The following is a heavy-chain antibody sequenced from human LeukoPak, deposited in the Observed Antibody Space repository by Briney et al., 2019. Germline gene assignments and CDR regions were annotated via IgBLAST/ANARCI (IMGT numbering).Heavy chain of an antibody. CDR3: ASMYYYDSSGYSYDAFDI. CDR1: GFIFTDYG. CDR2: ISSSSSYI. D-gene: IGHD3-22*01. J-gene: IGHJ3*02. V-gene: IGHV3-21*01. Sequence: GGSLRLSCAASGFIFTDYGMNWVRQAPGKGLEWVSSISSSSSYIYYADSVKGRFTISRDNAKNSLYLQMNSLRAEDTAVYYCASMYYYDSSGYSYDAFDIWGQGTMVTVSS.